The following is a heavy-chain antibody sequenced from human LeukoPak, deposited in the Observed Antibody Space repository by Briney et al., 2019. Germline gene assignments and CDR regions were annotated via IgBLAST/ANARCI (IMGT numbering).Heavy chain of an antibody. CDR1: GGSVNSGSYY. CDR3: ARGPYYYGSGPYGMDV. V-gene: IGHV4-61*01. CDR2: IYYSGST. D-gene: IGHD3-10*01. Sequence: SETLSLTCTVSGGSVNSGSYYWSWIRQPPGKGLEWIGYIYYSGSTNYNPSLKSRVTISVDTSKNQFSLKLSSVTAADTAVYYCARGPYYYGSGPYGMDVWGQGTTVTVSS. J-gene: IGHJ6*02.